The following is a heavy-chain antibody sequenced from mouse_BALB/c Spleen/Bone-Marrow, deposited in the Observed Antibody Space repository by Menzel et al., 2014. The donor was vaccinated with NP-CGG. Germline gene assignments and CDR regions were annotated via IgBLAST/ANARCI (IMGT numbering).Heavy chain of an antibody. CDR3: VRSYAMDY. CDR1: GFSLTSYD. J-gene: IGHJ4*01. CDR2: IWNGGGT. V-gene: IGHV2-9-2*01. Sequence: VQLQQSGPGLVAPSQSLSITCTVSGFSLTSYDISWIRQPPGKGLEWLGVIWNGGGTNYNSAFMSRLSISKDNSKSKVFLKMNSMQTYDTAIYDCVRSYAMDYWGQGTSVTVSS.